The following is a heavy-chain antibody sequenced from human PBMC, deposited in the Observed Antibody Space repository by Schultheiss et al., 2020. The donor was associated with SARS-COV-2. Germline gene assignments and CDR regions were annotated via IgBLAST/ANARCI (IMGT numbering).Heavy chain of an antibody. V-gene: IGHV1-2*04. D-gene: IGHD3-9*01. J-gene: IGHJ4*02. CDR2: INPNSGGT. CDR3: ARSKGYDILTGYEEGGFDY. Sequence: ASVKVSCKASGYTFTGYYMHWVRQAPGQGLEWMGWINPNSGGTNYAQKFQGWVTMTRDTSISTAYMELSRLRSDDTAVYYCARSKGYDILTGYEEGGFDYWGQGTLVTAPQ. CDR1: GYTFTGYY.